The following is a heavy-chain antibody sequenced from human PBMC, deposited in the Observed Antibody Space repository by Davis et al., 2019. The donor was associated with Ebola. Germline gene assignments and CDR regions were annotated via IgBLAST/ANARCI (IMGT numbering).Heavy chain of an antibody. V-gene: IGHV1-8*01. CDR1: GYTFTSYD. CDR3: ARARPGVTMVRGVRRASEFDY. CDR2: MNPNSGNT. J-gene: IGHJ4*02. D-gene: IGHD3-10*01. Sequence: ASVKVSCKASGYTFTSYDINWVRQATGQGLEWMGWMNPNSGNTGYAQKFQGRVTMTRNTSISTAYMELSSLRSEDTAVYYCARARPGVTMVRGVRRASEFDYWGQGTLVTVSS.